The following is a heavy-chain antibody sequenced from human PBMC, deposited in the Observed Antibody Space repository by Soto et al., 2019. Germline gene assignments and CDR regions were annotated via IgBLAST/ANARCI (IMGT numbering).Heavy chain of an antibody. CDR1: GFTVSSYY. V-gene: IGHV3-53*04. Sequence: EVQLVESGGGLVQPGGSLRLSCAASGFTVSSYYMSWVRQAPGKGLEWVSVIYSGGSTYYADAVKGRFTISRHNAKNTLYLQMNSLRAEDTAVYYCATHHRVATAALDYWGQGTLVTVSS. CDR2: IYSGGST. CDR3: ATHHRVATAALDY. J-gene: IGHJ4*02. D-gene: IGHD5-12*01.